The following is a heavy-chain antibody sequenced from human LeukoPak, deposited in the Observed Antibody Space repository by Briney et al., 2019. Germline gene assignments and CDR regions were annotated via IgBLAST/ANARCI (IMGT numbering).Heavy chain of an antibody. CDR2: IYTSGST. J-gene: IGHJ4*02. Sequence: PSETLSLTCTVSGGSISSYYWSWIRQPAGKGLEWIGRIYTSGSTNYNPSLKSRVTMSVDTSKNQFSLKLSSVTAADTAVYYCARSRLDSSGYYYFDYRGQGTLVTVSS. D-gene: IGHD3-22*01. CDR1: GGSISSYY. V-gene: IGHV4-4*07. CDR3: ARSRLDSSGYYYFDY.